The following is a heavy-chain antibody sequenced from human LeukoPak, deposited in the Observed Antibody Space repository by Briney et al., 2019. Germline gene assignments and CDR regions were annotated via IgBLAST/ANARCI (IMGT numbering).Heavy chain of an antibody. CDR3: AKGGGGVLAS. V-gene: IGHV3-20*04. D-gene: IGHD3-16*01. CDR1: GFTFDDYG. J-gene: IGHJ4*02. CDR2: INWNGGST. Sequence: GGSLRLSCAASGFTFDDYGMSWVRQAPGKGLEWVSGINWNGGSTYYADSVKGRFTISRDNSRNSLFLQMNSLRADDTAVYYCAKGGGGVLASWGQGTLVTVSS.